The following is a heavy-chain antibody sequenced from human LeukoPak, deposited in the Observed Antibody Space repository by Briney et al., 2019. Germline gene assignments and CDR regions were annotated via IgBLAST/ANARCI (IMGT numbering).Heavy chain of an antibody. CDR1: GFSLCSTY. CDR2: IYSGGTT. V-gene: IGHV3-53*01. CDR3: AKLRDWYGDGYFDS. Sequence: GGSLRLSCTASGFSLCSTYVGCVRQPAGKGLEWVSVIYSGGTTFYADSVKGRFTISRDNSKNTLYLQINRLRPDDTAVYYCAKLRDWYGDGYFDSWGPGTLVTVSS. D-gene: IGHD4-17*01. J-gene: IGHJ4*02.